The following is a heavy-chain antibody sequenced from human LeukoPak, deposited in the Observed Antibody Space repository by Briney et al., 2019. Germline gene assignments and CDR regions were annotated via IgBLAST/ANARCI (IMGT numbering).Heavy chain of an antibody. D-gene: IGHD3-22*01. J-gene: IGHJ4*02. Sequence: GGSLRLSCAASGFTFSDYYMSWIRQAPGKGLEGVSYISSSGSTIYYADSVKGRSTISRDNAKNSLYLQMNSLRAEDTAVYYCARDSSGYTGHDGFDYWGQGTLVTVPS. CDR3: ARDSSGYTGHDGFDY. V-gene: IGHV3-11*01. CDR2: ISSSGSTI. CDR1: GFTFSDYY.